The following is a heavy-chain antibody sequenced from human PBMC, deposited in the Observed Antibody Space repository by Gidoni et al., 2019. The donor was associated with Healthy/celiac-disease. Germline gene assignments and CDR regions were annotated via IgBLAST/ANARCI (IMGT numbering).Heavy chain of an antibody. CDR1: GGSFSGYY. V-gene: IGHV4-34*01. Sequence: QVQLQQWGAGLLKPSETLSLTCAVYGGSFSGYYWSWIRQPPGKGLEWIGEIKHSGSTNYNPSLKSRVTISVDTSKNQFSLKLSSVTAADTAVYYCARAYYDYVWGSYPPGDYFDYWGQGTLVTVSS. D-gene: IGHD3-16*02. CDR2: IKHSGST. J-gene: IGHJ4*02. CDR3: ARAYYDYVWGSYPPGDYFDY.